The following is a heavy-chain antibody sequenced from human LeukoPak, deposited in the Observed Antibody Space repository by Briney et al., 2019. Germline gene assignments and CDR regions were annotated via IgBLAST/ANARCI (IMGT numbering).Heavy chain of an antibody. CDR2: FYGSGST. CDR1: DGSVNSYY. J-gene: IGHJ4*02. V-gene: IGHV4-59*02. CDR3: ASTLQWLAFDY. Sequence: TSETLSLTCTVSDGSVNSYYWSWIRQPPGKGLEWIGCFYGSGSTNYNPSLKSRVTISVDTSKNQFFLKLSSVTAADTAVYYCASTLQWLAFDYWGQGTLGTVSS. D-gene: IGHD6-19*01.